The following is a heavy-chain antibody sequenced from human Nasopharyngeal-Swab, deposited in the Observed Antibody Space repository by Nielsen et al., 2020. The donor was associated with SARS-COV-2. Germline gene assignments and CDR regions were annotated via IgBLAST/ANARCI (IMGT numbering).Heavy chain of an antibody. CDR3: ARDGVLTIFGVWRAPGSEYYFDY. CDR1: GYTFTSYY. D-gene: IGHD3-3*01. J-gene: IGHJ4*02. Sequence: ASVKVSCKASGYTFTSYYMHWVRQAPGQGLEWMGIINPSGGSTSYAQKFQGRVTMTRDTSKSTVYMELSSLRSEDTAVYYCARDGVLTIFGVWRAPGSEYYFDYWGQGTLVTVSS. V-gene: IGHV1-46*01. CDR2: INPSGGST.